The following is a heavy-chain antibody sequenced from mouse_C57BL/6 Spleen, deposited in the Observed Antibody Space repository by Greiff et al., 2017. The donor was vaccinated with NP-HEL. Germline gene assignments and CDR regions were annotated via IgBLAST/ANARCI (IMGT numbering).Heavy chain of an antibody. Sequence: VQLKESGAELVRPGASVKLSCTASGFNIKDDYMHWVKQRPEQGLEWIGWIDPENGDTEYASKFQGKATITADTSSNTAYLQLSSLTSEDTAVYYCTTGYSHWDYWGQGTTLTVSS. CDR2: IDPENGDT. V-gene: IGHV14-4*01. CDR3: TTGYSHWDY. J-gene: IGHJ2*01. CDR1: GFNIKDDY. D-gene: IGHD2-12*01.